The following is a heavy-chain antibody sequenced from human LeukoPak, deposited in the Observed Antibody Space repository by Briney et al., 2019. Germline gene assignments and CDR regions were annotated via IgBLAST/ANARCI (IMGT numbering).Heavy chain of an antibody. CDR3: AKDVDTAPGVWMDY. CDR1: GFTFGDYA. Sequence: GGSLRLSCTASGFTFGDYAMSWVRQAPGKGLEWVGFIRSKAYGGTTEYAASVKGRFTISRDNSKNTLYLQMNSLRAEDTAVYYCAKDVDTAPGVWMDYWGQGTLVTVSS. D-gene: IGHD5-18*01. CDR2: IRSKAYGGTT. V-gene: IGHV3-49*04. J-gene: IGHJ4*02.